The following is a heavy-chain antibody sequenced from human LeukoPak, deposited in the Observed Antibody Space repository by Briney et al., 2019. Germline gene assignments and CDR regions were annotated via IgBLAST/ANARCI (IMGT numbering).Heavy chain of an antibody. CDR1: GFTFSSYS. J-gene: IGHJ4*02. CDR3: ARGYSSSSWSLFDY. Sequence: GGSLRLSCAASGFTFSSYSMKWVRQAPGKGLEWVSSISSSSSYIYYADSVKGRFTISRDNAKNSLYLQMNSLRAEDTAVYYCARGYSSSSWSLFDYWGQGTLVTVSS. CDR2: ISSSSSYI. V-gene: IGHV3-21*01. D-gene: IGHD6-6*01.